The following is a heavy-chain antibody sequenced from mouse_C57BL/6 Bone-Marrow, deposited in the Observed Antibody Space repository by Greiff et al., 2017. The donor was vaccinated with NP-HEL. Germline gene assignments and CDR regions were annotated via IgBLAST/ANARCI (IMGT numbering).Heavy chain of an antibody. CDR3: AGWDYAMDY. Sequence: QVQLQQSGAELVRPGPSVKVSCKASGYAFTNYLIEWVKQRPGQGLEWIGVINPGSGGTNYNEKFKGKATLTADKSSSTAYMQLSSLTSEDSAVYFCAGWDYAMDYWGQGTSVTVSS. CDR2: INPGSGGT. CDR1: GYAFTNYL. J-gene: IGHJ4*01. D-gene: IGHD3-3*01. V-gene: IGHV1-54*01.